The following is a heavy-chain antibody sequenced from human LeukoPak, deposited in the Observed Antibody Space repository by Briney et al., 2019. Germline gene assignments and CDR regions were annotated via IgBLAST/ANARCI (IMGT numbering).Heavy chain of an antibody. J-gene: IGHJ4*02. Sequence: PGGSLRLSCAASGFTFSSYGMHWVRQAPGKGLEWVAFIRYDGSNKYYADSVKGRFTISRDNAKNSLYLQMNSLRAEDTAVYYCARGGYPKRGQQLVRDRGQGTLVTVSS. CDR3: ARGGYPKRGQQLVRD. CDR1: GFTFSSYG. D-gene: IGHD6-13*01. V-gene: IGHV3-30*02. CDR2: IRYDGSNK.